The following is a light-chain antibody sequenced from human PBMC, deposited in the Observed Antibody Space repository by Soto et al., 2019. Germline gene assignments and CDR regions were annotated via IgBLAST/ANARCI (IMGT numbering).Light chain of an antibody. Sequence: QSVLTQPASGSGSPGHSITISCTGTSSDVGSYNLVSWYQQHPGKAPKLMIYEVSKRPSGVSNRFSGSKSGDTASLTISGLQAEDEADYYCCSYAGSSTYDFGTGTKVTVL. V-gene: IGLV2-23*02. J-gene: IGLJ1*01. CDR3: CSYAGSSTYD. CDR1: SSDVGSYNL. CDR2: EVS.